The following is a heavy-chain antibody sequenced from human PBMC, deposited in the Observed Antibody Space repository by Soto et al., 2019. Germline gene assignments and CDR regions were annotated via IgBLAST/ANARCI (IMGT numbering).Heavy chain of an antibody. Sequence: EVQLVESGGGLVQPGGSLRLSCAASGFTFSSYDMHWVRQATGKGLEWVSAIGTAGDTYYPGSVKGRCTISRENAKNSLYLQMNSRRGEDTAVYYWARGSYDFWFDYWGQGTLVTVSS. D-gene: IGHD3-3*01. J-gene: IGHJ4*02. CDR2: IGTAGDT. V-gene: IGHV3-13*01. CDR3: ARGSYDFWFDY. CDR1: GFTFSSYD.